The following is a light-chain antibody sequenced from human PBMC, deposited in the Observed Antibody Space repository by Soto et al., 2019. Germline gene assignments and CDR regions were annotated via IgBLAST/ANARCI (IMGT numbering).Light chain of an antibody. J-gene: IGKJ1*01. CDR2: DSS. Sequence: EIVLTQSPGTLSLSPGERATLSCRASQSVSNSYLAWYQQKPGQAPRLLIYDSSSRATGVPARFSGSGSGTEFSLAISSLQSEDFAVYYCQQYYNWPPTWTFGQGTKVDIK. CDR1: QSVSNSY. CDR3: QQYYNWPPTWT. V-gene: IGKV3-15*01.